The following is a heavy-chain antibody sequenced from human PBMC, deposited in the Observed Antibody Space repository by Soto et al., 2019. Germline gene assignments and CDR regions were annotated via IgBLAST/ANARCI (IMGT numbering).Heavy chain of an antibody. D-gene: IGHD3-22*01. CDR2: ISYDGSNK. CDR1: GFTFSSYA. Sequence: QVQLVESGGGVVQPGRSLRLSCAASGFTFSSYAMHWGRQAPGKGLEWVAGISYDGSNKYYADSVKGRFTISRDNSKNTLYLQMNSLRADDTAVYYCARGIPCQVGGYYSPRIDYWGQGTLVTVSS. J-gene: IGHJ4*02. V-gene: IGHV3-30-3*01. CDR3: ARGIPCQVGGYYSPRIDY.